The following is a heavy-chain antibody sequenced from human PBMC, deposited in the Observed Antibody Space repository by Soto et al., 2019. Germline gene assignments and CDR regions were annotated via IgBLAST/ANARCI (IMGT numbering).Heavy chain of an antibody. CDR2: ISYDGSNK. Sequence: GGSLRLSCAASRFTFSSYGMHWVRQAPGKGLEWVAVISYDGSNKYYADSVKGRFTISRDNSKNTLYLQMNSLRAEDTAVYYCAKETYSGPLDYWGQGTLVTVSS. CDR3: AKETYSGPLDY. V-gene: IGHV3-30*18. D-gene: IGHD2-15*01. CDR1: RFTFSSYG. J-gene: IGHJ4*02.